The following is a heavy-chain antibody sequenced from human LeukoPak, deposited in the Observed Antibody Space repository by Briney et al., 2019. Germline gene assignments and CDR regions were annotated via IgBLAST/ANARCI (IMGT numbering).Heavy chain of an antibody. Sequence: TSATLSLTCTVSGGSISSYYWSWIRQPPGKGLEWIGYIYYSGSTNYNPSLKSRVTISVDTSKNQFSLRLSSVTAADTAVYYCARVSRADWYFDLWGRGTLVTVSS. CDR1: GGSISSYY. D-gene: IGHD6-25*01. CDR3: ARVSRADWYFDL. J-gene: IGHJ2*01. CDR2: IYYSGST. V-gene: IGHV4-59*01.